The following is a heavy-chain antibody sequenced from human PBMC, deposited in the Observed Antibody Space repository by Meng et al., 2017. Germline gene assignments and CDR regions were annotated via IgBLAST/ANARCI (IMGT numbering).Heavy chain of an antibody. J-gene: IGHJ4*01. V-gene: IGHV3-23*01. Sequence: GESLKISCAASGFTFSSYAMSWVRQAPGKGLEWVSAISGSGGSTYYADSVKGRFTISRDNSKNTLYLQMNSLRAEDTAVYYCAKETGLGNYDILTGPDYWGHGTRVT. CDR1: GFTFSSYA. D-gene: IGHD3-9*01. CDR2: ISGSGGST. CDR3: AKETGLGNYDILTGPDY.